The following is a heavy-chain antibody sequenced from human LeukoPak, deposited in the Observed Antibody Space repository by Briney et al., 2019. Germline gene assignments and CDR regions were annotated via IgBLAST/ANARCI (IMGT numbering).Heavy chain of an antibody. J-gene: IGHJ6*02. CDR1: GFTFSSYG. CDR3: AKVDSSSWNYYYYGMDV. D-gene: IGHD6-13*01. CDR2: ISYDGSNK. V-gene: IGHV3-30*18. Sequence: GGSLRLSCAASGFTFSSYGMHWVRQAPGKGLEWVAVISYDGSNKYYADSVKGRFTISRDNSKNTLYLQMNSLRAEDTAVYYCAKVDSSSWNYYYYGMDVWGQGTTVTVSS.